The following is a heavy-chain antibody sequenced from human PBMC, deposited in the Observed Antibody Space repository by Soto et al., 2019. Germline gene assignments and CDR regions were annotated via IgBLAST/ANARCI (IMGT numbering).Heavy chain of an antibody. J-gene: IGHJ4*02. CDR3: AKDVCSGSTTSCYTRLDF. V-gene: IGHV3-43D*04. CDR2: ISWDGGRT. D-gene: IGHD2-2*02. Sequence: WGSLRRSCAASGFTFDDYAMHWVRQAPGKGLEWVSLISWDGGRTYYADCVRGRFICFRDRSNNSRYLQMSSRGDEETVLYYCAKDVCSGSTTSCYTRLDFWRQGALVTVSS. CDR1: GFTFDDYA.